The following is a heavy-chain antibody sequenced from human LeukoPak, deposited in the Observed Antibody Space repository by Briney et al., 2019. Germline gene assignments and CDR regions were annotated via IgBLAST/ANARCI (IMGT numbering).Heavy chain of an antibody. Sequence: PSETLSLTCTVSGGSISSYYWSWIRQPPGKGLEWIGYIYYSGSTNYNPSLKSRVTISVDTSKNQSSLKLSSVTAADTAVYYCARETPINWFDPWGQGTLVTVSS. V-gene: IGHV4-59*01. CDR1: GGSISSYY. CDR2: IYYSGST. CDR3: ARETPINWFDP. J-gene: IGHJ5*02.